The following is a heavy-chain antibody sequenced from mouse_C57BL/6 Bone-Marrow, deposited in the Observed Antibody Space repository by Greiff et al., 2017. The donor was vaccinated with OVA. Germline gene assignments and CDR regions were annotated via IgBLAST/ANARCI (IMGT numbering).Heavy chain of an antibody. V-gene: IGHV1-82*01. CDR2: IYPGDGDT. J-gene: IGHJ3*01. D-gene: IGHD2-12*01. CDR3: APLRAWFAY. Sequence: VQGVESGPELVKPGASVKISCKASGYAFSSSWMNWVKQRPGKGLEWIGRIYPGDGDTNYNGKFKGKATLTADKSSSTAYMQLSSLTSEDSAVYFCAPLRAWFAYWGQGTLVTVSA. CDR1: GYAFSSSW.